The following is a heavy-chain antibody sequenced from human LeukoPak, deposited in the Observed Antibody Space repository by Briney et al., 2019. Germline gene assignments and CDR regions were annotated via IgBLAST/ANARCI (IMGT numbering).Heavy chain of an antibody. CDR2: ISSSSSYI. CDR1: GFTFSSYS. D-gene: IGHD3-22*01. V-gene: IGHV3-21*01. CDR3: AREPYDSSGLGAFDI. Sequence: PGGSLRLSCAASGFTFSSYSMNWVRQAPGKGLEWVSSISSSSSYIYYADSVKGRFTISRDNAKNSLYLQMNSLRAEGTAVYYCAREPYDSSGLGAFDIWGQGTMVTVSS. J-gene: IGHJ3*02.